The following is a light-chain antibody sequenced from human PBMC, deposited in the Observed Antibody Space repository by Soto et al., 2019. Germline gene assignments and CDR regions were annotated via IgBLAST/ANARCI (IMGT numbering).Light chain of an antibody. J-gene: IGLJ2*01. CDR1: SGHSSYA. V-gene: IGLV4-69*01. CDR2: LNSDGSH. CDR3: QTWGTGIVV. Sequence: QLVLTQSPSASASLGASVKLTCTLSSGHSSYAIAWHQQQPEKGPRYLMKLNSDGSHSKGDGIPDRFSGSSSGAERYLTISSLQSEDEADYNCQTWGTGIVVLGGGTKLTVL.